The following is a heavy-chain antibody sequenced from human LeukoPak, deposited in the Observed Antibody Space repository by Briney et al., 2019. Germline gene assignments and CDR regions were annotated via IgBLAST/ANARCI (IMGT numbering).Heavy chain of an antibody. V-gene: IGHV4-39*01. CDR2: MYYSGST. J-gene: IGHJ4*02. CDR1: GDSISSSSYY. D-gene: IGHD2-15*01. Sequence: SSETLSLTCTVSGDSISSSSYYWGWIRQPPGKGLEWIGSMYYSGSTYYNPSLKSRVTISVDTSKNQFSLKLSSVTATDTAMYYCARHYATPYYFDYWGQGTLVTVS. CDR3: ARHYATPYYFDY.